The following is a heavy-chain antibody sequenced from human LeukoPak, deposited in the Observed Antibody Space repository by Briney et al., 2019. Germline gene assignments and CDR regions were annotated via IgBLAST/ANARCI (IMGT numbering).Heavy chain of an antibody. Sequence: PGGSLRLSCAASGFTFSSYAMTWVRQAPGKGLQWVSTISVSGENTFYADSVKGRFTISRDISKSTLYLQMNSLRDEDTAVYYVAKYGSGSYYNGLYWGQGTLVTVSS. CDR3: AKYGSGSYYNGLY. D-gene: IGHD3-10*01. CDR1: GFTFSSYA. J-gene: IGHJ4*02. CDR2: ISVSGENT. V-gene: IGHV3-23*01.